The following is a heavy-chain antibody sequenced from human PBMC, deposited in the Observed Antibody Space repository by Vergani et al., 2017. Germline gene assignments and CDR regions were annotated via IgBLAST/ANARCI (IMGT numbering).Heavy chain of an antibody. J-gene: IGHJ6*03. CDR1: GFTLSSHA. D-gene: IGHD2-8*01. CDR3: ARSGYCAHGVCYMTYYYYMDV. Sequence: QVQLEESGGGVVQPGSSRRLSCAGSGFTLSSHAMHWVRQAPGKGLEWVAFIWYDGSKEYYADSVKGRFTISRDNSKNTLYLQMNNLRAADTAVYYCARSGYCAHGVCYMTYYYYMDVWGKGTAVTVSS. CDR2: IWYDGSKE. V-gene: IGHV3-33*01.